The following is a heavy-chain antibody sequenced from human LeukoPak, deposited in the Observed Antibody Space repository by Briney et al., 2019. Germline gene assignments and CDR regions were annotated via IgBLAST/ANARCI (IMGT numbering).Heavy chain of an antibody. Sequence: SEALSLTCAVSGGSIGSYYWSWLRQPPGRGLEWIGYIYYSGTTNYNPSLKSRVTISVDTSKNQFSLELSSVTAADTAMYYCVRDTGQWLCDYWGQGILVTVST. CDR1: GGSIGSYY. CDR2: IYYSGTT. V-gene: IGHV4-59*12. D-gene: IGHD6-19*01. CDR3: VRDTGQWLCDY. J-gene: IGHJ4*02.